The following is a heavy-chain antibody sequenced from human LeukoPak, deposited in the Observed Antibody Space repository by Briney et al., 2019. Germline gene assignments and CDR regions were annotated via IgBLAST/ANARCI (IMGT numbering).Heavy chain of an antibody. D-gene: IGHD3-9*01. J-gene: IGHJ4*02. V-gene: IGHV3-9*01. CDR2: ISWNSGSI. Sequence: TGGSLRLSCAASGFTFDDYAMPWVRQAPGKGLEWVSGISWNSGSIGYADSVKGRFTISRDNAKNSLYLQMNSLRAEDTALYYCAKDIRYFDWLFPNPFDYWGQGTLVTVSS. CDR3: AKDIRYFDWLFPNPFDY. CDR1: GFTFDDYA.